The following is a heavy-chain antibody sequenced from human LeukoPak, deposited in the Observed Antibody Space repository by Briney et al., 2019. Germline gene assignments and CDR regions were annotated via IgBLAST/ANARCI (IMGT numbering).Heavy chain of an antibody. Sequence: ASVKVSCKASGYTFTSYDINWVRQATGQGLEWMGWMNPNSGNTGYAQKFQGRVTMTRNTSISTAYMELSSLRSEDTAVYYCARWTADQYYYDSSSYSNWGQGTLVTVSS. J-gene: IGHJ4*02. V-gene: IGHV1-8*01. D-gene: IGHD3-22*01. CDR3: ARWTADQYYYDSSSYSN. CDR1: GYTFTSYD. CDR2: MNPNSGNT.